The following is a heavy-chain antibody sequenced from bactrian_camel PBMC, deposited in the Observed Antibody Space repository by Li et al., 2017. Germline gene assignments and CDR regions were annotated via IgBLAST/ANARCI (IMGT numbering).Heavy chain of an antibody. V-gene: IGHV3S1*01. CDR3: AADYVPYLGSWCRAGRTDYLY. Sequence: VQLVESGGGSVQAGGSLRLSCAVSGYPYSSYCMGWFRQTPGEGLEGVAAIASDFTTDYAESVRGRFTISMDNAKKTLYLQMNSLNPEDTAVYYCAADYVPYLGSWCRAGRTDYLYRGQGTQVTVS. D-gene: IGHD3*01. CDR2: IASDFTT. J-gene: IGHJ4*01. CDR1: GYPYSSYC.